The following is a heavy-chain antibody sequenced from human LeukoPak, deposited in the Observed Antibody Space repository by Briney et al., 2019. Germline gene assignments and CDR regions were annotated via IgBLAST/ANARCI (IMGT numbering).Heavy chain of an antibody. J-gene: IGHJ4*02. Sequence: SETLSLTCAVYGGSFSDYYWSWIRQPPGKGLEWIGEINHSGSTNYNPSLMSRVTISVDTSKNQFSLKLSSVTAADTAVYYCARAGDSSGYADYWGQGTLVTVSS. CDR1: GGSFSDYY. D-gene: IGHD3-22*01. CDR3: ARAGDSSGYADY. CDR2: INHSGST. V-gene: IGHV4-34*01.